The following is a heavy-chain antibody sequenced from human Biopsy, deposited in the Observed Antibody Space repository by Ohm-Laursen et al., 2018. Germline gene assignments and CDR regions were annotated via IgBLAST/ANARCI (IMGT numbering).Heavy chain of an antibody. V-gene: IGHV1-69*06. CDR3: ATKLTGYFHH. D-gene: IGHD3-9*01. CDR1: GGTFSNYG. J-gene: IGHJ1*01. CDR2: NIPILGTG. Sequence: SVKASCKTPGGTFSNYGVNWVRQAPGQGLEWLGGNIPILGTGNYAQKFQDRVTVAADTSTSTATMELRSLRSDDTAVYYCATKLTGYFHHWGQGTLVIVSS.